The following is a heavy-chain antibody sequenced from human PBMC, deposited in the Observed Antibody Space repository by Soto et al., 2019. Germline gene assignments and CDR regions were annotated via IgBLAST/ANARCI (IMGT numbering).Heavy chain of an antibody. V-gene: IGHV1-69*01. CDR1: GGTFSSYA. D-gene: IGHD4-4*01. CDR2: IIPIFGTA. CDR3: ARGATERQIGYYYYGMDV. J-gene: IGHJ6*02. Sequence: QVQLVQSGAEVKKPGSSVKVSCKASGGTFSSYAISWVRQAPGQGLEWMGGIIPIFGTANYAQKFQGRVTITADESTSTAYMELSSLRSEDTAVYYCARGATERQIGYYYYGMDVWGQGTTVTVSS.